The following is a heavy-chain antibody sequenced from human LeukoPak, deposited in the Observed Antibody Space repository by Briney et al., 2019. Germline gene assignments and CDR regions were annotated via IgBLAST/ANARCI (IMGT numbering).Heavy chain of an antibody. Sequence: SETLSLTCTVSGGSISSSSYYWGWIRQPPGKGLEWIGSIYYSESANYNPSLKSRVTISVDTSKNQFSLKVNSVTAADTAVYYCARGRPPHDYGTLFDYWGQGTLVTVSS. D-gene: IGHD4-17*01. V-gene: IGHV4-39*01. CDR3: ARGRPPHDYGTLFDY. CDR1: GGSISSSSYY. J-gene: IGHJ4*02. CDR2: IYYSESA.